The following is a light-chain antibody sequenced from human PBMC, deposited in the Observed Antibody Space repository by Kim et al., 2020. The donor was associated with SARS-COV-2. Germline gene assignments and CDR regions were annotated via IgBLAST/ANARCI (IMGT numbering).Light chain of an antibody. CDR2: DAS. V-gene: IGKV3-15*01. CDR1: RSVSSS. CDR3: QQYKDWPPYT. J-gene: IGKJ2*01. Sequence: EIVMTQSPATLSVSPGERVTLSCRASRSVSSSLSWYQQKPGQAPRLLIHDASTRATGIPARFSGSGSGTEFTLTISSLQSEDCAVYYCQQYKDWPPYTFGQVTKLEIK.